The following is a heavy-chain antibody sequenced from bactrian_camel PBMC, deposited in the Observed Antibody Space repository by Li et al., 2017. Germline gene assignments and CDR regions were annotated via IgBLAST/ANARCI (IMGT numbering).Heavy chain of an antibody. J-gene: IGHJ4*01. CDR1: GDPIC. Sequence: QLVEYGGGSVQAGGSLRLSCAYRGDPICMGWFRQAAGKEREGIAAIRNSGGETWYHDSVKGRFTISQNKAKNTVYLQMNNLQPEDTATYYCEVDTRGQWCGLVSRVPYYTYSGQGTQVTVS. V-gene: IGHV3-3*01. D-gene: IGHD2*01. CDR3: EVDTRGQWCGLVSRVPYYTY. CDR2: IRNSGGET.